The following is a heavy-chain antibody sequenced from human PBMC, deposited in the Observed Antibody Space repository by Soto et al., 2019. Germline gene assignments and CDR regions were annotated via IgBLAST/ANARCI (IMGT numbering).Heavy chain of an antibody. V-gene: IGHV3-30*18. CDR1: GFTFSKYG. D-gene: IGHD3-10*01. CDR2: ISYDGSSQ. CDR3: AKDRAWQSGRYYYGMDV. Sequence: QVQLVESGGGDVRPGRSLRLSCAASGFTFSKYGMHWVRQVPGKGLEWVAAISYDGSSQHFADSVKGRFTISRDNSGNTLYLHMNSLTTEDTALYYCAKDRAWQSGRYYYGMDVWGQGTTVTVSS. J-gene: IGHJ6*02.